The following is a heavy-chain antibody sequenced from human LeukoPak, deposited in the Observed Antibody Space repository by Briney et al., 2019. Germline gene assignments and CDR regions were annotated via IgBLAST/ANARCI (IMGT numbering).Heavy chain of an antibody. V-gene: IGHV4-4*02. CDR3: ARTHAPKLRYFDW. D-gene: IGHD3-9*01. CDR1: GFTFSSYAM. CDR2: IYHSGST. J-gene: IGHJ4*02. Sequence: GSLRLSCAASGFTFSSYAMSWVRQSPGKGLEWIGEIYHSGSTNYNPSLKSRVTISVDKSKNQFSLKLSSVTAADTAVYYCARTHAPKLRYFDWWGQGTLVTVSS.